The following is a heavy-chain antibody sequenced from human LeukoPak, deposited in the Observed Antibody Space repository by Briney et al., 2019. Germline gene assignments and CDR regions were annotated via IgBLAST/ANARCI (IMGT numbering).Heavy chain of an antibody. CDR2: IYYSGST. J-gene: IGHJ3*02. CDR3: ARPGSNSDAFDI. D-gene: IGHD3-10*01. CDR1: GGSISSGDYD. Sequence: SETLSLTCTVSGGSISSGDYDWSWIRQPPGKGLEWIGYIYYSGSTYYNPSLKSRVTISVDTSKNQFSLKLSSVTAADTAVYYCARPGSNSDAFDIWGQGTMVTVSS. V-gene: IGHV4-30-4*01.